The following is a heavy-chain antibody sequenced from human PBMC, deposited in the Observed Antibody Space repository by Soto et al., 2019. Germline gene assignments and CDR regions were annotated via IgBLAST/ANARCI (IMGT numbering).Heavy chain of an antibody. Sequence: GGSLRLSCAASGFTFSSYAMHWVRQAPGKGLEWVAVISYDGSNKYYADSVKGRFTISRDNSKNTLYLQMNSLRAEDTAVYYCARDFLGTSDFWSGYFKMGYYYGMDVWGQGTTVTVSS. J-gene: IGHJ6*02. D-gene: IGHD3-3*01. CDR3: ARDFLGTSDFWSGYFKMGYYYGMDV. V-gene: IGHV3-30-3*01. CDR2: ISYDGSNK. CDR1: GFTFSSYA.